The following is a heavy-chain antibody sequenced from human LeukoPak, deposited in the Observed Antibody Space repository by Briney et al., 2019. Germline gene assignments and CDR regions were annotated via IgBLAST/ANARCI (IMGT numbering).Heavy chain of an antibody. D-gene: IGHD2-8*01. Sequence: ASVKVSCKASGYTFTGYCKHWVRQAPGQGLEWMGWINPNNGGTNYAQKFQGRVTITKDTSISTAYMELSRLTSDDTAVYYCARGRGTNSSNFDYWGQRTLVTVSS. CDR1: GYTFTGYC. V-gene: IGHV1-2*02. CDR2: INPNNGGT. J-gene: IGHJ4*02. CDR3: ARGRGTNSSNFDY.